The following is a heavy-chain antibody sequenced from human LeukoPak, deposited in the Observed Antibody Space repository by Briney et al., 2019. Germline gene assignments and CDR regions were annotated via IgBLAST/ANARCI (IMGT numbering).Heavy chain of an antibody. CDR3: ARRDRWFDP. Sequence: SETLSLACGLSGYSISSGYYWGWIRQSPGKGLEWIGNIYRSGSTYYSPSLKSRVTISVDTSKNQFSLRLTSVTAADTAVYYCARRDRWFDPWGQGTLVTVSS. V-gene: IGHV4-38-2*01. CDR2: IYRSGST. CDR1: GYSISSGYY. J-gene: IGHJ5*02.